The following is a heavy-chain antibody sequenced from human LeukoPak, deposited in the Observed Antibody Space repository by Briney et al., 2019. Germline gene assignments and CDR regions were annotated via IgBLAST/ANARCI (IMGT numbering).Heavy chain of an antibody. Sequence: SETLSLTCTVSGGSLSGYYWSWIRQPAGKGLEWIGRIYTSGSTAYNPSLKSRVTMSVDTSKNHFSLKLSSVTAADTAVYYCAKELLQFYYMDVWGKGTTVTVSS. J-gene: IGHJ6*03. CDR1: GGSLSGYY. V-gene: IGHV4-4*07. CDR3: AKELLQFYYMDV. D-gene: IGHD3-3*01. CDR2: IYTSGST.